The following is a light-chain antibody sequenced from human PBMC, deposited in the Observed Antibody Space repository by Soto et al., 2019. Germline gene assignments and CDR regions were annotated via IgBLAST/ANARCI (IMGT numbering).Light chain of an antibody. CDR1: SSDVGGYTY. V-gene: IGLV2-14*01. Sequence: QSALTQPASVSGSPGQSITISCTGTSSDVGGYTYVSWYQQHPSKAPKLMIYEVTNRPSGVSDRFSGSKSGNTASLTISGLQAEDEADYYCSSSTSRSTQVFGTGTKLTVL. CDR2: EVT. J-gene: IGLJ1*01. CDR3: SSSTSRSTQV.